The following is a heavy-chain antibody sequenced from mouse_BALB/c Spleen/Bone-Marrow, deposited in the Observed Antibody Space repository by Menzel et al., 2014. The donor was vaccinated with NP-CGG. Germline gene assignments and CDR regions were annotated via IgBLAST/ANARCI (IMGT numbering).Heavy chain of an antibody. CDR3: ARHAYYDQTEVSFVY. J-gene: IGHJ3*01. V-gene: IGHV5-9-2*01. CDR2: ISGGGSYT. Sequence: EVHLVESGGGLVTSGGSLKLSRASSGFTFISYGMSWVRQTPAKRLEWVATISGGGSYTFYPDILNGRLTISRDNAKNNLCLQLSSLRSEDTALYYCARHAYYDQTEVSFVYWGQGTLVTVSA. D-gene: IGHD2-4*01. CDR1: GFTFISYG.